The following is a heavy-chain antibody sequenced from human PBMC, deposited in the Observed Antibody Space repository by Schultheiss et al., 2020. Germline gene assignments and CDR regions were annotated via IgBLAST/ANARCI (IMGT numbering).Heavy chain of an antibody. CDR1: GFTFSSYA. V-gene: IGHV3-23*01. D-gene: IGHD2-2*01. CDR3: AKASIVARALVVPAAIPYYGMDV. Sequence: GESLKISCAASGFTFSSYAMSWVRQAPGKGLEWVSAISGSGGSTYYADSVKGRFTISRDNSKNTLYLQMNSLRAEDTAVYYCAKASIVARALVVPAAIPYYGMDVWGQGTTVTVSS. J-gene: IGHJ6*02. CDR2: ISGSGGST.